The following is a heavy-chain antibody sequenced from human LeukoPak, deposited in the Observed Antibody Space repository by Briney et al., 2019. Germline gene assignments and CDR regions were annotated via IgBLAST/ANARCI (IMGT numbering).Heavy chain of an antibody. CDR2: INPSGGST. CDR3: ATDRGDDIVVVPAAMET. Sequence: ASVKVSCKASGYTFTSYYMHWVRQAPGQGLEWMGIINPSGGSTSYAQKFQGRVTMTRDTSTSTVYMELSSLRSEDTAVYYCATDRGDDIVVVPAAMETWGQGTLVTVSS. J-gene: IGHJ5*02. CDR1: GYTFTSYY. D-gene: IGHD2-2*01. V-gene: IGHV1-46*01.